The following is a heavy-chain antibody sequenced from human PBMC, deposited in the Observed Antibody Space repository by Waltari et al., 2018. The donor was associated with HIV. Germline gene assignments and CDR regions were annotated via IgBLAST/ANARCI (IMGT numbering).Heavy chain of an antibody. CDR3: ARDQKPLYPNWFDP. CDR1: GGSISVYY. J-gene: IGHJ5*02. Sequence: VQLQESGPGLVKPSATLSLTCTASGGSISVYYWSWIRQRPGKGLEWIGYIYYSGSTNYNPSLKSRVTISVDTSKNQFSLKLSSLTAADTAVYYCARDQKPLYPNWFDPWGQGTLVTVSS. V-gene: IGHV4-59*01. CDR2: IYYSGST.